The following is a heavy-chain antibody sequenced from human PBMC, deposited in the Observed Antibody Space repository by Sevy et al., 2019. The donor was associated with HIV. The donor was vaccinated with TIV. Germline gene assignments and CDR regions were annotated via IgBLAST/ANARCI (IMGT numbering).Heavy chain of an antibody. CDR1: GGSISSGGYY. J-gene: IGHJ3*02. CDR2: IYYSGST. D-gene: IGHD2-15*01. CDR3: ARGPDRDIVVVVAATFDAFDI. V-gene: IGHV4-31*03. Sequence: SETLSLTCTVSGGSISSGGYYWSWIRQHPGKGLEWIGYIYYSGSTYYNPSLKGRVTISVDTSKNQFSLKLSSVTAAETAVYYCARGPDRDIVVVVAATFDAFDIWGQGTMVTVSS.